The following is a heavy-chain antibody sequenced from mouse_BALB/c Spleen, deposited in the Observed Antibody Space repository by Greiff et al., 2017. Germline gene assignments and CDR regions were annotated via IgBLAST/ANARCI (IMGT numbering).Heavy chain of an antibody. Sequence: EVKLVESGGGLVKPGGSLKLSCAASGFTFSSYAMSWVRQTPEKRLEWVATISSGGSYTYYPDSVKGRFTISRDNAKNTLYLQMSSLRSEDTAMYYCARQSSGPFAYWGQGTLVTVSA. CDR1: GFTFSSYA. CDR2: ISSGGSYT. V-gene: IGHV5-9-3*01. J-gene: IGHJ3*01. CDR3: ARQSSGPFAY. D-gene: IGHD3-1*01.